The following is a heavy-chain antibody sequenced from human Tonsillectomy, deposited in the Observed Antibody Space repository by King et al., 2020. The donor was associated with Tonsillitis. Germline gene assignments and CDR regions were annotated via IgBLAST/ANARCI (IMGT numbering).Heavy chain of an antibody. D-gene: IGHD3-10*01. J-gene: IGHJ2*01. V-gene: IGHV4-61*01. CDR1: GGSVSSGSYY. CDR2: IYYSGNT. CDR3: AIMLWFGEYQPGGGAPFSYFDL. Sequence: VQLQESGPGLVKPSETLSLTCTVSGGSVSSGSYYWSWIRQPPGKGLEWIGYIYYSGNTNYNPSLKSPVTISVDTSKNQFSLKLGSVTAADTAVYYCAIMLWFGEYQPGGGAPFSYFDLWGRGTLVTVSS.